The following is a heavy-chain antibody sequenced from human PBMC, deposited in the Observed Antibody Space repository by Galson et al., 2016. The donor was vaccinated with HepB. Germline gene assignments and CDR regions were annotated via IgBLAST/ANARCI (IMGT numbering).Heavy chain of an antibody. D-gene: IGHD3-22*01. J-gene: IGHJ5*02. CDR1: GGSICSSSYY. CDR3: ARDDSSGYYNWFDP. Sequence: TLSLTCTVSGGSICSSSYYWGWIRQPPGKGLEWIGSIYYSGSTYYNPSLKSRVTISVDTSKNQFSLKLSAVTAADTAVYYCARDDSSGYYNWFDPWGQGTLVTVSS. V-gene: IGHV4-39*01. CDR2: IYYSGST.